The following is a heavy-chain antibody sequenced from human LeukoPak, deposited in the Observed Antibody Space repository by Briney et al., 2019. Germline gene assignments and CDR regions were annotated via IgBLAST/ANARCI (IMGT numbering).Heavy chain of an antibody. Sequence: GGSLRLSCAASGFTFSSYEMNWVRQAPGKGLEWVSYISSSGSTIYNADSVKGRFTISRDNAKNSLYLQMNSLRAEDTAVYYCARARGEWPVVFDYWGQGTLVTVSS. CDR1: GFTFSSYE. CDR2: ISSSGSTI. J-gene: IGHJ4*02. V-gene: IGHV3-48*03. CDR3: ARARGEWPVVFDY. D-gene: IGHD6-19*01.